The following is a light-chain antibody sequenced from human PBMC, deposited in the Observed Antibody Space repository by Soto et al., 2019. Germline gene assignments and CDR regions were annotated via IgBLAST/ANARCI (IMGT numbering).Light chain of an antibody. CDR2: GAS. Sequence: EIVLTHSPATLSLSPGERATLSCMASQSVSSSYLAWYQQKPGQAPRLLIYGASSRATGIPDRFSGSGSGTDFTLTISRLEPEDFAVYYCQQYGSSRWTFGQGTKVDI. V-gene: IGKV3-20*01. J-gene: IGKJ1*01. CDR1: QSVSSSY. CDR3: QQYGSSRWT.